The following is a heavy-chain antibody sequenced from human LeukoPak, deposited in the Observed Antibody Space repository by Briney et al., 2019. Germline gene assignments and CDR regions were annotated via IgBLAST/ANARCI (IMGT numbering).Heavy chain of an antibody. CDR3: ARGASMVRALDY. Sequence: GGSLRLSCAASGFTFSSYSMNWVRQAPGKGLEWVSSISSSSSYIYYADSVKGRFTISRDNAKNSLYLQMNSLRAEDTAVYYCARGASMVRALDYWGQGTLVTVSS. CDR1: GFTFSSYS. V-gene: IGHV3-21*01. CDR2: ISSSSSYI. J-gene: IGHJ4*02. D-gene: IGHD3-10*01.